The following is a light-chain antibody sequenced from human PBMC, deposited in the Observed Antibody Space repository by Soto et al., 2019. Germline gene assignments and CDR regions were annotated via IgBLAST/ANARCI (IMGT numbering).Light chain of an antibody. CDR1: SSDVGNSNY. V-gene: IGLV2-14*03. CDR3: SSYTSSGTYVI. Sequence: QSALTQPASVSGSPGQSITISCTGTSSDVGNSNYVSWYQQHPGKAPKLMIYDVSNRPSGVSNRFSGSKSGNTASLTISGLQAEDEADYYCSSYTSSGTYVIFGGRTKVTVL. J-gene: IGLJ2*01. CDR2: DVS.